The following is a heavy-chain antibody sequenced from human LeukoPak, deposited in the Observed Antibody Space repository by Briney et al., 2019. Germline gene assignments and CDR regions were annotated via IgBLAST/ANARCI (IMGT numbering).Heavy chain of an antibody. CDR2: ISGSGGST. D-gene: IGHD3-22*01. CDR3: AKAPKSHYYDSSGYYYGNY. V-gene: IGHV3-23*01. CDR1: GFTFSSYA. Sequence: GGSLRLSCAASGFTFSSYAMSWVRQAPGKGLEWVSAISGSGGSTYYADSVKGRFTISRDNSKNTLYLQMNSLRAEDTAVYYCAKAPKSHYYDSSGYYYGNYWGQGTLVTVSS. J-gene: IGHJ4*02.